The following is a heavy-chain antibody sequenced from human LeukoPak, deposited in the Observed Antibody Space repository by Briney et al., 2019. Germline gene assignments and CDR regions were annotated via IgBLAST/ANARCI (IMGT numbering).Heavy chain of an antibody. Sequence: GGSLRLSCAASGFTFSSYSMNWVRQAPGKGLEWVSYISSSSSTIYYADSVKGRFTISRDNAKNSLYLQMNSLRAEDTAVYYCARDLAFAKDTAMANRGYWGQGTLVTVSS. D-gene: IGHD5-18*01. CDR1: GFTFSSYS. J-gene: IGHJ4*02. V-gene: IGHV3-48*04. CDR2: ISSSSSTI. CDR3: ARDLAFAKDTAMANRGY.